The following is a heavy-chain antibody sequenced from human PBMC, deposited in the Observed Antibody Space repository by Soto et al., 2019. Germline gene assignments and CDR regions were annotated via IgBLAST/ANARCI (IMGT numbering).Heavy chain of an antibody. V-gene: IGHV1-8*01. CDR3: ARGLYYYYYMDV. J-gene: IGHJ6*03. Sequence: ASVKVSCKASGYTFTSYDINWVRQATGQGLEWMGWTNPNSGNTGYAQKFQGRVTMTRDTSISTAYMELSSLRSEDTAVYYCARGLYYYYYMDVWGKGTTVTVSS. CDR2: TNPNSGNT. CDR1: GYTFTSYD.